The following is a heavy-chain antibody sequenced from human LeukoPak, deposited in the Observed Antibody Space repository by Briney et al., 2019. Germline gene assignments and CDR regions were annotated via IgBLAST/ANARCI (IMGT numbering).Heavy chain of an antibody. CDR3: AREINTMVRGSASYYGMDV. Sequence: GGSLRLSCAASGFTFSDYYMSWIRQAPGKGLEWVSYISSSGSTIYYADSVKGRFTISRDNAKNSLYLQMNSLRAEDTAVYYCAREINTMVRGSASYYGMDVWGQGTTVTVSS. CDR1: GFTFSDYY. CDR2: ISSSGSTI. D-gene: IGHD3-10*01. V-gene: IGHV3-11*04. J-gene: IGHJ6*02.